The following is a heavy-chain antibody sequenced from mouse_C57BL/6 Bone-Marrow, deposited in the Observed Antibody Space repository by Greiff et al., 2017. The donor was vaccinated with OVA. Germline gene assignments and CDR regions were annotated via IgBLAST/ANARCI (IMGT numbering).Heavy chain of an antibody. Sequence: QVQLKESGPELVKPGASVKISCKASGYAFSSSWMNWVKQRPGKGLEWIGRIYPGDGDTNYNGKFKGKATLTADKSSSTAYMQLSSLTSEDSSVYFGARHGDSYCASYFDYWGKGTTLTVSS. V-gene: IGHV1-82*01. CDR2: IYPGDGDT. CDR3: ARHGDSYCASYFDY. CDR1: GYAFSSSW. J-gene: IGHJ2*01. D-gene: IGHD2-12*01.